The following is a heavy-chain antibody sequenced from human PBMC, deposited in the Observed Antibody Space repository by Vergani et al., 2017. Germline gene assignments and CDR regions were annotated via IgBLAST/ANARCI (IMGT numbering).Heavy chain of an antibody. CDR3: AGLSYDTTPYLQGGYDC. Sequence: EVQLLQSGGGVIQPGGSVRLSCAASGFTFSACPMTWVRQAPGKGLEWVSAISARYPSTYYADSGKGRFTISRDNSKNMLYLQMNSLRAEDTAVYYCAGLSYDTTPYLQGGYDCWVQGSLVAVSS. CDR1: GFTFSACP. V-gene: IGHV3-23*01. J-gene: IGHJ4*02. D-gene: IGHD3-22*01. CDR2: ISARYPST.